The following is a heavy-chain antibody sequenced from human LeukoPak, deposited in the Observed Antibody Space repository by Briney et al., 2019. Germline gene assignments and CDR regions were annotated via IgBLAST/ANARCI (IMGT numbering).Heavy chain of an antibody. Sequence: GGSLKLSCAASGFTFSGSAMHWVRQASGKGLEWVGRIRRKANSYATVYAASVKGRFTISTDDSKNTAYLQMNSLKTEDTAVYYCTRSLGYGFDYWGQGTLVTVSS. CDR3: TRSLGYGFDY. D-gene: IGHD5-18*01. J-gene: IGHJ4*02. V-gene: IGHV3-73*01. CDR2: IRRKANSYAT. CDR1: GFTFSGSA.